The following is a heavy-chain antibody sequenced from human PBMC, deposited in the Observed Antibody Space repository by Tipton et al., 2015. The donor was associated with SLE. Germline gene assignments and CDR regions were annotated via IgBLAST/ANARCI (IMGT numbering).Heavy chain of an antibody. CDR2: VQYDGIKN. D-gene: IGHD2-15*01. CDR1: GINFATFG. J-gene: IGHJ4*02. CDR3: ARGFCSGGRCYLTGYLDY. Sequence: SLRLSCTASGINFATFGMQWVRQAPGKGLEWVAFVQYDGIKNYHADSVKGRFTISRDNSENMLYLQMNSLRAEDTAVYHCARGFCSGGRCYLTGYLDYWGQGTLVTVSS. V-gene: IGHV3-30*12.